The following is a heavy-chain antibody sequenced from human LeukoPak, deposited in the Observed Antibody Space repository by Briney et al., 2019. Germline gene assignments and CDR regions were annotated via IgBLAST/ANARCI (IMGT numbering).Heavy chain of an antibody. CDR3: ARDRYYYDSSVPGT. CDR2: ISYDGSNK. D-gene: IGHD3-22*01. V-gene: IGHV3-30*04. Sequence: GGSLRLSCAASGFTFSSYAMHWVRQAPGKGLEWVAVISYDGSNKYYADSVKGRLTISRDNSKNTLYLQMNSLRAEDTAVYYCARDRYYYDSSVPGTWGQGTLVTVSS. J-gene: IGHJ5*02. CDR1: GFTFSSYA.